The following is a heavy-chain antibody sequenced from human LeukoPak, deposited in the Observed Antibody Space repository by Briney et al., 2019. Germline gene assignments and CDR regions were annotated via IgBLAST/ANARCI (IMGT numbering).Heavy chain of an antibody. CDR3: ARERGSGSKGFNP. CDR2: IYNSGST. D-gene: IGHD3-10*01. CDR1: GGSISSSY. Sequence: PSETLSLTCTVSGGSISSSYWSWIRQPAGKGLEWIGRIYNSGSTNYNPSLKSRLTMSLDTSKNQVSLKLSSVTAAETGVYYCARERGSGSKGFNPWGQGTLVTVSS. V-gene: IGHV4-4*07. J-gene: IGHJ5*02.